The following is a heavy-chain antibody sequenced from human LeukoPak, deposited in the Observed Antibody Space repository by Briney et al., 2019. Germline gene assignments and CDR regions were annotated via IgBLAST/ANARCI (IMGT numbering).Heavy chain of an antibody. CDR3: AREDVDTAMDTNY. J-gene: IGHJ4*02. CDR1: RFTFSFYN. V-gene: IGHV3-21*01. Sequence: GSLRLSCAASRFTFSFYNMNWVRQAPGKGLEWVSSISSSSSYIYYADSVKGRITISRDNAKNSLYLQMNSLRAEDTAVYYCAREDVDTAMDTNYWGQGTLVTVSS. CDR2: ISSSSSYI. D-gene: IGHD5-18*01.